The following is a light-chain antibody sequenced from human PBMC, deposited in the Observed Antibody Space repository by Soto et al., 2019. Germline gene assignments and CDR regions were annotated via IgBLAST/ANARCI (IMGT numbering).Light chain of an antibody. CDR2: EVS. J-gene: IGLJ1*01. V-gene: IGLV2-23*02. CDR1: SSDVGSYNL. CDR3: CSHAGSSTFYV. Sequence: QSALTQPASVSGSPGQSITISCTGTSSDVGSYNLVSWYQQHPGKAPKLMIYEVSKRPSGVSNRFSGSKSGNTASLTISGLQAEDEADYYCCSHAGSSTFYVFGTWTKVTVL.